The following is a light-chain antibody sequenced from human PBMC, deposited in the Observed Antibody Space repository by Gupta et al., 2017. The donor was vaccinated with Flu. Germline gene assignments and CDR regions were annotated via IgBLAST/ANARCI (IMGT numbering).Light chain of an antibody. CDR2: DIS. CDR3: CAYAGSARV. CDR1: TSDVGGYTY. V-gene: IGLV2-11*01. Sequence: QSALTQPRSVTGSPGQSVPISCTGTTSDVGGYTYVSWYQQHPGKAPKLMIYDISKRPSWVPDRFSGSKSCNTASLTSSGLQTEGDAYCYSCAYAGSARVFGGGTKLTVL. J-gene: IGLJ2*01.